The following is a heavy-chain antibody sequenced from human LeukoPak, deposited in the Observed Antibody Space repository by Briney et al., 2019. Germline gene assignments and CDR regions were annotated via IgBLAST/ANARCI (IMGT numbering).Heavy chain of an antibody. CDR2: IYYSGST. D-gene: IGHD5-12*01. Sequence: SETLSLTCTVSGGSISSSSYYWGWIRQPPGKGLEWIGSIYYSGSTYYNPSLKSRVTISVDTSKNQFSLKLSSVTAADTAVYYCARELILRWPRENYFDYWGQGTLVTVSS. V-gene: IGHV4-39*07. CDR1: GGSISSSSYY. CDR3: ARELILRWPRENYFDY. J-gene: IGHJ4*02.